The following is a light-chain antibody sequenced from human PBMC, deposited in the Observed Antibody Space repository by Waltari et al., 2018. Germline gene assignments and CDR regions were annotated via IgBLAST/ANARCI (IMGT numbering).Light chain of an antibody. J-gene: IGLJ2*01. CDR1: SSNIGGNT. CDR3: VSWDDSLNGPV. CDR2: HNN. V-gene: IGLV1-44*01. Sequence: QSVLTQPPSASGTPGQRVTISCSGSSSNIGGNTVNWYQQLPGTAPKLLIHHNNQRPAGVPDRFSGAKSGTSASLAISGLQSDDEADYYCVSWDDSLNGPVFGGGTKLTVL.